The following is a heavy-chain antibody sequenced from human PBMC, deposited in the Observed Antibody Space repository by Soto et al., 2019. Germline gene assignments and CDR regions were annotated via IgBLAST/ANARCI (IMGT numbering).Heavy chain of an antibody. CDR1: GGSISSYY. J-gene: IGHJ6*02. Sequence: SETLSLTCTVSGGSISSYYWSWIRQPPGKGLEWIGYIYYSGSTNYNPSLKSRVTISVDTSKNQFSLKLSSVTAADTAVYYCARAKLDTAMVHYYYYGMDVWGQGTTVTV. CDR2: IYYSGST. V-gene: IGHV4-59*01. D-gene: IGHD5-18*01. CDR3: ARAKLDTAMVHYYYYGMDV.